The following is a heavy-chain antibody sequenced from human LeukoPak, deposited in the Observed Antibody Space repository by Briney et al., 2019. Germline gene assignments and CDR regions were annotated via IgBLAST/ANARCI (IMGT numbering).Heavy chain of an antibody. V-gene: IGHV1-69*04. J-gene: IGHJ4*02. CDR1: GGTFSSYA. CDR3: AGERYSSSSPFDY. D-gene: IGHD6-6*01. CDR2: IIPILGIA. Sequence: ASVKVSCKASGGTFSSYAISWVRQAPGQGLEWMGRIIPILGIANYAQKFQGRVTITADKSTSTAYMELSSLRSEDTAVYYCAGERYSSSSPFDYWGQGTLVTVSS.